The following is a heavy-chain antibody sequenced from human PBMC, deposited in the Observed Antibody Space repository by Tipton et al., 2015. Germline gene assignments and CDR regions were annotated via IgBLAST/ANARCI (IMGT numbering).Heavy chain of an antibody. D-gene: IGHD3-3*01. CDR2: ISGSGSNT. V-gene: IGHV3-23*01. Sequence: SLRLSCAVSGFTFNNYVMNWIRQAPGKGLEWVSAISGSGSNTYYAASVKGRFTISRDNSNNTLYLQMDSLRAEDTALYYCAKDGKRGLSLFGVTAFGNHFDYWGQGTLVTVSS. CDR3: AKDGKRGLSLFGVTAFGNHFDY. CDR1: GFTFNNYV. J-gene: IGHJ4*02.